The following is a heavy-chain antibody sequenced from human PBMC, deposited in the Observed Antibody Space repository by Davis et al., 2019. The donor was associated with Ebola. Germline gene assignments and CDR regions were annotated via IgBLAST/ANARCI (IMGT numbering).Heavy chain of an antibody. CDR3: AKRVSGSYGFGDS. Sequence: PGGSLRLSCAASGFTFTYYGTHWVRQAPGKGLEWVAFIPYDGSNQYYADSVKGRFIISRDNSKNTLSLQMNSLRVEDTAVYYCAKRVSGSYGFGDSWGQGTLVTVSS. D-gene: IGHD1-26*01. CDR2: IPYDGSNQ. V-gene: IGHV3-30*02. J-gene: IGHJ4*02. CDR1: GFTFTYYG.